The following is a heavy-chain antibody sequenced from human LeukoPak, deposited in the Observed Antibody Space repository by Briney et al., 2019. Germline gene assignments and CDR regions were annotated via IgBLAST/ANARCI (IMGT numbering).Heavy chain of an antibody. CDR1: GYSISSGYY. CDR2: IYHSGST. V-gene: IGHV4-38-2*02. CDR3: ARSYYYYYYMDV. J-gene: IGHJ6*03. Sequence: SGTLSLTCTVSGYSISSGYYWGWIRQPPGKGLEWIGSIYHSGSTYYNPSLKSRVTISVDTSKNQFSLKLSSVTAADTAVYYCARSYYYYYYMDVWGKGTTVTISS.